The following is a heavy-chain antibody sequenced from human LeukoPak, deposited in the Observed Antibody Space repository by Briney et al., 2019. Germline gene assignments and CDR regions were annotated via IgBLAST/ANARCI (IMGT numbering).Heavy chain of an antibody. D-gene: IGHD4-23*01. CDR2: ISGSGGTT. J-gene: IGHJ6*03. V-gene: IGHV3-23*01. CDR3: AKYLDGGSCYYYYYMDV. CDR1: GFIFSRYG. Sequence: GGSLRLSCAASGFIFSRYGMSWVRQAPGKGLEWVSTISGSGGTTYYGDSVKGRFTISRDNSKNTLYLQMNSLRAEDTAVYYCAKYLDGGSCYYYYYMDVWGKGTTVTVSS.